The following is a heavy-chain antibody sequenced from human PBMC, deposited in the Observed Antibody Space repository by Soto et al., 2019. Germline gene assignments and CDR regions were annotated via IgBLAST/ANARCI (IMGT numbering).Heavy chain of an antibody. J-gene: IGHJ4*01. Sequence: PSESLSLTCTVSGGSISTYYWNWIRQPPGKGLEWLGYIYYSGSTKYNPSLESRVTISVDTSENQFSLTLSSVTAADTAVYYCARGSVMDTAVDYWGQGAMVTNSS. CDR1: GGSISTYY. CDR3: ARGSVMDTAVDY. CDR2: IYYSGST. D-gene: IGHD5-18*01. V-gene: IGHV4-59*01.